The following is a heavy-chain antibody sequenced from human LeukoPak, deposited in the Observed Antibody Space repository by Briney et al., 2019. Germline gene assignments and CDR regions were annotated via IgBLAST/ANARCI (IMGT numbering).Heavy chain of an antibody. CDR3: GRVGIVGATNDFDY. CDR2: ISAYNGNT. Sequence: ASVKVSCKASGYTFTIYGISWVRQAPGQGLEWMGWISAYNGNTNYAQKLQGRVTMTTDTSTSTAYMELRSLRSDDTAVYYCGRVGIVGATNDFDYWDQGTLLTVSS. V-gene: IGHV1-18*01. CDR1: GYTFTIYG. J-gene: IGHJ4*02. D-gene: IGHD1-26*01.